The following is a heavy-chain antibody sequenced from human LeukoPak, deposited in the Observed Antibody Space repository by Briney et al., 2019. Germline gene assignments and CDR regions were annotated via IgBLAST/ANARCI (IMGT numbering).Heavy chain of an antibody. J-gene: IGHJ4*02. Sequence: GGSLRLSCAASGFTFSIYAMSWVRQAPGKGLEWVSAISGSGGSTYYADSVKGRFTISRDNSKNTLYLQMNSLRAEDTAVYYCAKVGTGTTSSPNFDYWGQGTLVTVSS. CDR1: GFTFSIYA. D-gene: IGHD1-7*01. V-gene: IGHV3-23*01. CDR3: AKVGTGTTSSPNFDY. CDR2: ISGSGGST.